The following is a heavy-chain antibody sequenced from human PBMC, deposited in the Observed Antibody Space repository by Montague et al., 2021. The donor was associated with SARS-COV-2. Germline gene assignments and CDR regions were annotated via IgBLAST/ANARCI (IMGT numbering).Heavy chain of an antibody. Sequence: SLRLSCAASGFTFRSYGMNWVRQAPGKGLEWVSYISTSAYTISYADSVKGRFTISRDNAKNSLYLQMNSLRVEDTAVYYCTREYRGIAWDYFDNWGQGTMVTVSS. CDR1: GFTFRSYG. V-gene: IGHV3-48*01. CDR2: ISTSAYTI. CDR3: TREYRGIAWDYFDN. D-gene: IGHD2-21*01. J-gene: IGHJ3*02.